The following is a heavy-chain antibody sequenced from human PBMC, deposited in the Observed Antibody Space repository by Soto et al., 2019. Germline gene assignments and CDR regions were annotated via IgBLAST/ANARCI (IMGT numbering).Heavy chain of an antibody. Sequence: SETLSLTCTVSGGSISSSSYYWGWIRQPPGKGLEWIGSIYYSGSTYYYPSLKSRVTISVDTSKNQFSLKLSSVTAADTAVYYCARVYGDRYYYYYYGMDVWGQGTTVTVSS. V-gene: IGHV4-39*01. CDR2: IYYSGST. CDR3: ARVYGDRYYYYYYGMDV. CDR1: GGSISSSSYY. J-gene: IGHJ6*02. D-gene: IGHD4-17*01.